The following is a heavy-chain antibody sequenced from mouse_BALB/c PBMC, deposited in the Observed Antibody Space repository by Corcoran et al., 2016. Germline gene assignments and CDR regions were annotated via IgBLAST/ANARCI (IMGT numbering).Heavy chain of an antibody. D-gene: IGHD3-1*01. CDR2: INPSSGYT. CDR1: GYTFTSYT. V-gene: IGHV1-4*02. CDR3: SRSGDLAY. Sequence: QVQLQQSAAELARPGASVKMSCKASGYTFTSYTMHWVKQRLGQGLEWIGYINPSSGYTEYNQKFKDKTTLTADKSSSTAYMQLSSLTSEDSAVYYCSRSGDLAYWGQGTLVTVSA. J-gene: IGHJ3*01.